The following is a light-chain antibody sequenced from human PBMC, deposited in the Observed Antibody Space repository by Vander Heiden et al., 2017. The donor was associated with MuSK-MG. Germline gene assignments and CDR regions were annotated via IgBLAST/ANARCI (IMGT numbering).Light chain of an antibody. CDR1: PGPVTTTHY. CDR2: DTN. CDR3: LLSYSGLVV. Sequence: QAVVTQEPSLTVSPGGTVTLTCDSSPGPVTTTHYPYWFQQKPGQAPRTLIYDTNNKHSWTPARFSASLLGGKAALTLSGAQPEDEADYYCLLSYSGLVVFGGGTKLTVL. V-gene: IGLV7-46*01. J-gene: IGLJ2*01.